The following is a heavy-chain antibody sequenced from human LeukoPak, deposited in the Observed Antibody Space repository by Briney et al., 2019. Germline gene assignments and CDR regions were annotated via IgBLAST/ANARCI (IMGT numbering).Heavy chain of an antibody. CDR1: GGSISSYY. Sequence: PSETLSLTCTVSGGSISSYYWSWIRQPPGKGLEWIGYIYYSGSTNYNPSLKSRVTISVDTSKNQFSLKLSSVTAADTAVYYCARGGTAMAYPFLWYYYGMDVWGQGTTVTVSS. D-gene: IGHD5-18*01. CDR2: IYYSGST. CDR3: ARGGTAMAYPFLWYYYGMDV. V-gene: IGHV4-59*01. J-gene: IGHJ6*02.